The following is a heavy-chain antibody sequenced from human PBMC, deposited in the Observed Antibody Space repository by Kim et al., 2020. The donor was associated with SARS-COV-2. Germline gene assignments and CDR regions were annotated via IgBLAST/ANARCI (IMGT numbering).Heavy chain of an antibody. CDR1: GGSFSGYY. V-gene: IGHV4-34*01. CDR2: INHSGST. D-gene: IGHD5-18*01. Sequence: SETLSLTCAVYGGSFSGYYWSWIRQPPGKGLEWIGEINHSGSTNYNPSLKSRVTISVDTSKNQFSLKLSSVTAADTAVYYCARGLGDWRYIHGWEYFDYWGQGTLVTVSS. CDR3: ARGLGDWRYIHGWEYFDY. J-gene: IGHJ4*02.